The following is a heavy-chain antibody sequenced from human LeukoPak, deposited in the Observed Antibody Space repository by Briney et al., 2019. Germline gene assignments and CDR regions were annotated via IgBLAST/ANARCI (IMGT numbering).Heavy chain of an antibody. CDR1: GGTFSSYA. CDR3: ARAISYSSGSYFDY. D-gene: IGHD6-19*01. J-gene: IGHJ4*01. V-gene: IGHV1-69*05. CDR2: IIPIFGTA. Sequence: ASVKVSCKASGGTFSSYAISWVRQAPGQGLEWMGGIIPIFGTANYAQKFQGRVTITTDESTSTAYMELSSLRSEDTAVYYCARAISYSSGSYFDYWGQEPWSPSPQ.